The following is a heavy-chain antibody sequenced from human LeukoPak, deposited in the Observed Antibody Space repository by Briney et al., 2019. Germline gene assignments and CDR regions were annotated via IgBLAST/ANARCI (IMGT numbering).Heavy chain of an antibody. J-gene: IGHJ6*02. V-gene: IGHV3-74*01. CDR1: GFPFSNYW. CDR2: IKSDGIST. Sequence: LGGAVRLSCAASGFPFSNYWMHWVRQAPGKGLVWVSRIKSDGISTTYADSVKGRFTISRDNAKNTLYLQMNSLRAKDTAVYYCVRDRYYGMDVWGQGTTVTVFS. CDR3: VRDRYYGMDV.